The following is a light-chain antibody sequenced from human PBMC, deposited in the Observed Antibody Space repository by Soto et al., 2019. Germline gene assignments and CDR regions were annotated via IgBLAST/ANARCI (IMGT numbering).Light chain of an antibody. Sequence: DIQMTQSPSTLSASVGDRVTITCRASQTINTWLAWYQQKPGKAPKLLIYVASNLVSGVPSRFSGSGSGTEFTLTISSLQPDDFSIYYCQQYKTYSRTFGAGTKVDI. V-gene: IGKV1-5*03. CDR1: QTINTW. CDR2: VAS. CDR3: QQYKTYSRT. J-gene: IGKJ3*01.